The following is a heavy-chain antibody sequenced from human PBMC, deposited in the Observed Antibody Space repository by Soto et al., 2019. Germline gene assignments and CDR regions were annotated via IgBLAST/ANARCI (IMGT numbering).Heavy chain of an antibody. D-gene: IGHD3-22*01. CDR2: MNPNSGNT. J-gene: IGHJ4*02. V-gene: IGHV1-8*01. CDR1: GYTFTSYD. CDR3: ARHPSGYYHLPVDY. Sequence: QVQLVQSGAAVRKPGASVKVSGTASGYTFTSYDINWVRQATGQGPEWMGWMNPNSGNTGYAQKFQGRVTMTRNASVSTAYMDLSSLRSEDTAVYYGARHPSGYYHLPVDYCGQGTRVTVSS.